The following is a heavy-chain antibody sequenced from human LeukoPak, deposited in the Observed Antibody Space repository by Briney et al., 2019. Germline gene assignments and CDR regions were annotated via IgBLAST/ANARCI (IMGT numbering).Heavy chain of an antibody. CDR1: RDSVSINSAA. V-gene: IGHV6-1*01. D-gene: IGHD6-19*01. CDR3: ARSPSPHSSGWYFDY. CDR2: TYQRSKWYN. J-gene: IGHJ4*02. Sequence: SQTLSLTCAISRDSVSINSAAWNWIRQSPSRGLEWLGRTYQRSKWYNDYAVSVKSRITINPDISKNQFSLQLNSVTPEDTAVYYCARSPSPHSSGWYFDYWGQGTLVTVSS.